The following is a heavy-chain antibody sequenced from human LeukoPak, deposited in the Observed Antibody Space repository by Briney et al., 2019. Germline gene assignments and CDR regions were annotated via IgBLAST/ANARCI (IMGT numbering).Heavy chain of an antibody. CDR3: ARDFVGAAAGTNWFDP. CDR1: GFTFSNYW. CDR2: ISYDGSNK. D-gene: IGHD6-13*01. J-gene: IGHJ5*02. V-gene: IGHV3-30*03. Sequence: PGGSLRLSCAASGFTFSNYWMTWVRQAPGKGLEWVAVISYDGSNKYYADSVKGRFTISRDNSKNTLYLQMNSLRAEDTAVYYCARDFVGAAAGTNWFDPWGQGTLVTVSS.